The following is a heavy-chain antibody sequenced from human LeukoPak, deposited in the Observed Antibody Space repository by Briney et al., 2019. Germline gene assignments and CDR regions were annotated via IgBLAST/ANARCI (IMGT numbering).Heavy chain of an antibody. CDR2: IYYSGST. Sequence: ASETLSLTCTVSGGSISSGGYYWSWIRQHPGKGLEWIGYIYYSGSTYYNPSLKSRVTISVDTSKDQFSLKLSSVTAADTAVYYCATGRAYRKTDYWGQGTLVTVSS. V-gene: IGHV4-31*03. D-gene: IGHD5-18*01. J-gene: IGHJ4*02. CDR3: ATGRAYRKTDY. CDR1: GGSISSGGYY.